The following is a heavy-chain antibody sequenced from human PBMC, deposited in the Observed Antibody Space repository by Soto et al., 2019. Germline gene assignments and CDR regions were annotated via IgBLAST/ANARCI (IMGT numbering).Heavy chain of an antibody. CDR3: ARKVPGTTSRPDYWYFDL. D-gene: IGHD4-17*01. J-gene: IGHJ2*01. V-gene: IGHV3-23*01. Sequence: EVQLLESGGGLVQPGGSLRLSCAGSGFTFINYAMNWVRQAPGKGLEWVSTISGGGDAPFFADSVRGRFTISRDNSKNTVTLQMNTLRVDDTPVYCCARKVPGTTSRPDYWYFDLWCRGTLVSVPS. CDR2: ISGGGDAP. CDR1: GFTFINYA.